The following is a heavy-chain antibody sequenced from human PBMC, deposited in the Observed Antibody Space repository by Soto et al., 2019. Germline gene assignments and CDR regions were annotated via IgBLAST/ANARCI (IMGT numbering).Heavy chain of an antibody. CDR3: AKDSGYDPSFDY. Sequence: EVQLLESGGGLVQPGGSLRLSCAASGFTFSSYAMSWVRQAPGKGLEWGSAISGSGGSTYYADSVKGRFTISRDNSKNTLYLQMNSLSAEDTAVYYCAKDSGYDPSFDYWGQGTLVTVSS. D-gene: IGHD5-12*01. CDR2: ISGSGGST. CDR1: GFTFSSYA. V-gene: IGHV3-23*01. J-gene: IGHJ4*02.